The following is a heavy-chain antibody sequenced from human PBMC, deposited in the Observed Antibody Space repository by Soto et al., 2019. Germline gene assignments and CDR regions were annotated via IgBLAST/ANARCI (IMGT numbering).Heavy chain of an antibody. CDR1: GDSINNSHW. CDR2: TYHSGTT. V-gene: IGHV4-4*02. CDR3: AREVNSSPARGPNWFDP. D-gene: IGHD6-13*01. Sequence: QVQLQESGPGLVQPSGTLSLTCAVSGDSINNSHWWSWVRQTPGKGLEWIGETYHSGTTNYNPSLKPRVTISIDKPKNQFSPKMNSVTAADTAVYYCAREVNSSPARGPNWFDPWGQGTLVTVSS. J-gene: IGHJ5*02.